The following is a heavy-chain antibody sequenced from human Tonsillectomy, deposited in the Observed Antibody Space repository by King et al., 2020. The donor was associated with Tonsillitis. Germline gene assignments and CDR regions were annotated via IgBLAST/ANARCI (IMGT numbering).Heavy chain of an antibody. D-gene: IGHD6-19*01. J-gene: IGHJ4*02. Sequence: VQLVQSGVEVKKPGASVKVSCKASGYTFTSYGITWVRQAPGQGLEWMGWISAYNGNTNYAQKLQGRVTMTTDTSTNTAYMELSSLTSDDTAVYYCARDHGIAVAGTVDYWGQGTLVTVSS. CDR1: GYTFTSYG. CDR2: ISAYNGNT. V-gene: IGHV1-18*01. CDR3: ARDHGIAVAGTVDY.